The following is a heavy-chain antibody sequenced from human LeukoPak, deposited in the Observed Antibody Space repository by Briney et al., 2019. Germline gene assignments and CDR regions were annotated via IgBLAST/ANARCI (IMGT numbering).Heavy chain of an antibody. CDR1: GYTFTGYY. CDR3: ARLPTREAFDY. V-gene: IGHV1-2*06. CDR2: INPNSGGT. Sequence: PVASVKVSCKASGYTFTGYYMHWVRQAPGQGPEWMGRINPNSGGTNYAQKFQGRVTMTRDTSISTAYMELSRLRSDDTAVYYCARLPTREAFDYWGQGTLVTVPS. J-gene: IGHJ4*02.